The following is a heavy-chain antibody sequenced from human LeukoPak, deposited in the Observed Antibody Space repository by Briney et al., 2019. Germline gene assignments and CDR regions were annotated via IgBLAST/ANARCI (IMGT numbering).Heavy chain of an antibody. CDR1: GSTFDDYA. J-gene: IGHJ4*02. CDR2: ISWNSGSI. Sequence: GGSLRLSCAASGSTFDDYAMHWVRQAPGKGLEWVSGISWNSGSIGYADSVKGRFTISRDNAKNSLYLQMNSLRAEDTALYYCAKGAAAAGFFDYWGQGTLVTVSS. D-gene: IGHD6-13*01. CDR3: AKGAAAAGFFDY. V-gene: IGHV3-9*01.